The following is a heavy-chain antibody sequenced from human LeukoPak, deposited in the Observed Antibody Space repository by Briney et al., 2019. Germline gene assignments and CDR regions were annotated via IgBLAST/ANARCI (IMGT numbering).Heavy chain of an antibody. CDR2: IYYSGAT. CDR1: GGSISSYY. J-gene: IGHJ5*02. Sequence: SETLSLTCTVSGGSISSYYWSWIRQPPGKGLEWIGYIYYSGATNYNPSLKSRVIISVDRSKNQFSLELSSVTAADTAVYYCATLKGAPDNWFDPWGQGTLVTVSS. V-gene: IGHV4-59*01. CDR3: ATLKGAPDNWFDP.